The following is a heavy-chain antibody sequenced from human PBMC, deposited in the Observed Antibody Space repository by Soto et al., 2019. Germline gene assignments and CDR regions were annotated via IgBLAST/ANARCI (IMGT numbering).Heavy chain of an antibody. J-gene: IGHJ4*02. CDR1: GFTFTNSA. CDR2: IVVGSGKT. CDR3: AADLYDSSDVKNLGDY. Sequence: AASVTVSCNASGFTFTNSAVQWVRQARGERLEWIGWIVVGSGKTNYAQKFQETATINMDISTNTAYMELSSLRSEDPAVYYCAADLYDSSDVKNLGDYWGQGLLVTVSS. V-gene: IGHV1-58*01. D-gene: IGHD3-22*01.